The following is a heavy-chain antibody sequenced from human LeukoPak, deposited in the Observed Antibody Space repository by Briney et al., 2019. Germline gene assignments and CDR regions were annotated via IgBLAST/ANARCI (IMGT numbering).Heavy chain of an antibody. V-gene: IGHV3-7*01. J-gene: IGHJ6*03. D-gene: IGHD6-6*01. CDR1: GFTFSSYW. CDR2: IKQDGSEK. Sequence: GGSLRLSCAASGFTFSSYWMSWVRQAPGKGLEWVANIKQDGSEKYYVDSVKGRFTISRDNAKNSLYPQMNSLRAEDTAVYYCARTAARLASYYYMDVWGKGTTVTVSS. CDR3: ARTAARLASYYYMDV.